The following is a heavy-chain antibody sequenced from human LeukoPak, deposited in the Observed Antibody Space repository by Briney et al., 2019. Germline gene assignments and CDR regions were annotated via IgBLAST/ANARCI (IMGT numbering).Heavy chain of an antibody. CDR2: IFHSGST. Sequence: SETLSLTCAVSGGSISSGTYSWTWIRQPPGKGLEWIGYIFHSGSTYYNPSLKNRVTISVDRSKNQFSLKLTSVTAADTAVYYCTREGDYYGSGSPGSFDPWGQGTLVTVSS. V-gene: IGHV4-30-2*01. CDR3: TREGDYYGSGSPGSFDP. D-gene: IGHD3-10*01. CDR1: GGSISSGTYS. J-gene: IGHJ5*02.